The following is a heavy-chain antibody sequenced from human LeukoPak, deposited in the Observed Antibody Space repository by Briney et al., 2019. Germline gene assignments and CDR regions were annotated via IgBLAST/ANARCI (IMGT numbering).Heavy chain of an antibody. V-gene: IGHV3-74*01. D-gene: IGHD3-16*01. J-gene: IGHJ4*02. CDR2: INSDGSST. CDR3: ARALLRLGDLYDY. CDR1: GFTFSSYW. Sequence: GGSLRLSCAASGFTFSSYWMHWVRQAPGKGLVWVSRINSDGSSTSYADSVKGRFTICRDNAKNTLYLKMNSLRAEDTAVYYCARALLRLGDLYDYWGQGTLVTVSS.